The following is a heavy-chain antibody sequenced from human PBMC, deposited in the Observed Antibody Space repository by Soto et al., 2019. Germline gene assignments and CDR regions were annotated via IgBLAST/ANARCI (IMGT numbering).Heavy chain of an antibody. J-gene: IGHJ5*02. CDR1: GGSISSSSYY. Sequence: LSLTCTVSGGSISSSSYYWGWIRQPPGKGLEWIGSIYYSGSTYYNPSLKSRVTISVDTSKNQFSLKLSSVTAADTAVYYCARHARRATVTRFKGVDPWGQGTLVTVSS. V-gene: IGHV4-39*01. D-gene: IGHD4-17*01. CDR2: IYYSGST. CDR3: ARHARRATVTRFKGVDP.